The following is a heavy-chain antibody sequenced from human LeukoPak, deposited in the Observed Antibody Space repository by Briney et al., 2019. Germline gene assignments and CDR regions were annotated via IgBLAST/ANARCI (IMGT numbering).Heavy chain of an antibody. CDR3: ARLVYCSGGSCYSPGAFDI. CDR2: IIPILGIA. Sequence: SVKISCKASGGTFSSYAISWVRQAPGQGLEWMGRIIPILGIANYAQKFQGRVTITADKSTSTAYMELSSLRSEDTAVYYCARLVYCSGGSCYSPGAFDIWGQGTMVTVSS. D-gene: IGHD2-15*01. CDR1: GGTFSSYA. J-gene: IGHJ3*02. V-gene: IGHV1-69*04.